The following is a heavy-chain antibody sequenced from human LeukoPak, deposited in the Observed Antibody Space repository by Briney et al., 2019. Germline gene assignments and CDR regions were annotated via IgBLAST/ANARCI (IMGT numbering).Heavy chain of an antibody. CDR2: TSWNSVNI. D-gene: IGHD5-24*01. J-gene: IGHJ4*02. V-gene: IGHV3-9*01. CDR3: VKDRGLRNQWLQVTYDS. CDR1: GFTFYDYA. Sequence: GGSLRLSCAASGFTFYDYAMHWVRQAPGKGLEWVSGTSWNSVNIGHEDSVKGRFTVSRDNAKNSLHLQMNSLRPEDTALYYCVKDRGLRNQWLQVTYDSWGQGTLVTVSS.